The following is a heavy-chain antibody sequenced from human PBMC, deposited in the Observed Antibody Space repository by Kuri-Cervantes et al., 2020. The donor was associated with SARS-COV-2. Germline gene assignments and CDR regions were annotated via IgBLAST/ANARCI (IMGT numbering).Heavy chain of an antibody. Sequence: GGSLSLSCAASGFTFSSYAMSWVRRAPGKGLEWVSGISGSGGSTYYADSVKGRFTISRDNSKNTLYLQMNSLRAEDTAVYYCARGHLLVLEWLSEYYFDYWGQGTLVTVSS. V-gene: IGHV3-23*01. D-gene: IGHD3-3*01. CDR2: ISGSGGST. CDR3: ARGHLLVLEWLSEYYFDY. CDR1: GFTFSSYA. J-gene: IGHJ4*02.